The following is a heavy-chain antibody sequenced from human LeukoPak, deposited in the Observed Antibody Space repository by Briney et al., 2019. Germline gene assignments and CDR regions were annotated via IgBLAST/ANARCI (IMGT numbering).Heavy chain of an antibody. V-gene: IGHV3-48*04. D-gene: IGHD1-26*01. CDR2: ISSSGSTI. CDR3: ARVGRELLRY. J-gene: IGHJ4*02. CDR1: GFTFSSYA. Sequence: PGGSLRLSCAASGFTFSSYAMHWVRQAPGKGLEWVSYISSSGSTIYYADSVKGRFTISRDNAKNSLYLQMNSLRAEDTAVYYCARVGRELLRYWGQGTLVTVSS.